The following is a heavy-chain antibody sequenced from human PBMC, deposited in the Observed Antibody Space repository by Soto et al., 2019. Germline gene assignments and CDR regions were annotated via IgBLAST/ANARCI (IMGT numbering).Heavy chain of an antibody. Sequence: QVQLQESGPGLVKPSQILSLTCTVSGGSISSGGYYWSWIRQHPGKGLEWIGYIYYSGSTYYNPSLKSRLTISVDTSKNQFSLKLSSVTAADTAVYYCAREWRDYYFDYWGQGTLVTVSS. J-gene: IGHJ4*02. CDR1: GGSISSGGYY. CDR3: AREWRDYYFDY. CDR2: IYYSGST. V-gene: IGHV4-31*03.